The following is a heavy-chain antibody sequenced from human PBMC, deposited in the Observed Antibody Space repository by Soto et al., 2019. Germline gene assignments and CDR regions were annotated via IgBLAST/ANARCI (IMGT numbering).Heavy chain of an antibody. V-gene: IGHV3-48*02. J-gene: IGHJ4*02. CDR3: ARESPSSQWLPTRYFDY. Sequence: EVQLVESGGDLVQPGGSLRLSCAASRFTFSDYSMNWVRQAPGKGLEWVSYISGGGETIYYADSVRGRFTISRDNAKNSLFLQMNILREEDTAVYYCARESPSSQWLPTRYFDYWGQGTLVTVAS. CDR1: RFTFSDYS. D-gene: IGHD6-19*01. CDR2: ISGGGETI.